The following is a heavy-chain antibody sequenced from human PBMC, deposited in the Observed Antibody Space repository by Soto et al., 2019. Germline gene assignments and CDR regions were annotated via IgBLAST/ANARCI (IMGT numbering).Heavy chain of an antibody. J-gene: IGHJ3*02. V-gene: IGHV1-69*06. D-gene: IGHD5-18*01. Sequence: QVQLEQSGAEVRKPGSSVKVSCKASGGTFSSSAINWLRQAPGQGPEWMGGIIPTFGTSNYIPKLRGRVTITADTSTTTAYMEMSSLTSAGTAMYYCARSDTAGHKGFNIWGQGTMVTISA. CDR3: ARSDTAGHKGFNI. CDR1: GGTFSSSA. CDR2: IIPTFGTS.